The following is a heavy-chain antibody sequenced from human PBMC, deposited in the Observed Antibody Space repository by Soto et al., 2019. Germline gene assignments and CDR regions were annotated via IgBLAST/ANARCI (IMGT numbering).Heavy chain of an antibody. J-gene: IGHJ4*02. Sequence: QVQLVESGGGVVQPGRSLRLSCAASGFTFSTYGMHWVRQAPGKGLQWVAVISYDGSNKNYGDSVKGRFTISRDDSKNTLYLQMNSLRVEDTAVYYCAKDRRFGELVTVLFDYWGQGTLVTVSS. CDR1: GFTFSTYG. D-gene: IGHD3-10*01. CDR3: AKDRRFGELVTVLFDY. CDR2: ISYDGSNK. V-gene: IGHV3-30*18.